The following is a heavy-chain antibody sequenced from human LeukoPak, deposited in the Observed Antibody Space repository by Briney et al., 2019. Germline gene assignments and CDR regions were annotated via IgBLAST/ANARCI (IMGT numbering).Heavy chain of an antibody. Sequence: MASETLSLTCTVSGGSVSNYYWNWIRQPPGKGLEWLGHISYSGSTIYNPSLNSRVTISLDTSKNQFSLNLNSVTAADTAVYYCARRVLMSSAGVPDTWLDPWGQGTLVTVSS. CDR1: GGSVSNYY. J-gene: IGHJ5*02. CDR2: ISYSGST. CDR3: ARRVLMSSAGVPDTWLDP. D-gene: IGHD6-19*01. V-gene: IGHV4-59*08.